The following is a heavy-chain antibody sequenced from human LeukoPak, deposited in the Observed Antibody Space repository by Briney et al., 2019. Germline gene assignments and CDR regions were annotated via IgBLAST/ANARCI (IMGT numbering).Heavy chain of an antibody. D-gene: IGHD3-3*01. CDR2: INHSGST. V-gene: IGHV4-34*01. J-gene: IGHJ3*02. CDR3: ARGILRFLEWLSPYAFDI. CDR1: GGSFSGYY. Sequence: SETLSLTCAVYGGSFSGYYWSWIRQPPGKGLEWIGEINHSGSTNYNPSLKSRVTISVDTSKNQFSPKLSSVTAADTAVYYCARGILRFLEWLSPYAFDIWGQGTMVTVSS.